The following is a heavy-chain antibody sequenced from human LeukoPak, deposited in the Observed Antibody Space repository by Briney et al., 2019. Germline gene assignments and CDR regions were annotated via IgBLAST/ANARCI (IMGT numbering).Heavy chain of an antibody. D-gene: IGHD1-26*01. J-gene: IGHJ5*01. CDR1: GDSVSTNSAT. Sequence: SQTLSLTCAISGDSVSTNSATWTWLRQSPSRGLEWLGRTYYRSKWNNDYAVSMKSRITINPDTSKNQFSLQLSSVTPEDTAVYYCARLVGASWFDSWGQGTLVTVSS. CDR3: ARLVGASWFDS. V-gene: IGHV6-1*01. CDR2: TYYRSKWNN.